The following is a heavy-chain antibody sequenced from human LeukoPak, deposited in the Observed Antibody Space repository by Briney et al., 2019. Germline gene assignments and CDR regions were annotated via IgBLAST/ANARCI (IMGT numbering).Heavy chain of an antibody. Sequence: PSETLSLTCAVYGGSFSGYYWSWIRQPPGKGLEWIGEINHSGSTNYNPSLKSRVTISVDTSKNQFSLKLSSVTAADTAVYYCARSVVGSVAGDAFDIWGQGTMVTVSS. CDR2: INHSGST. J-gene: IGHJ3*02. D-gene: IGHD6-19*01. CDR1: GGSFSGYY. V-gene: IGHV4-34*01. CDR3: ARSVVGSVAGDAFDI.